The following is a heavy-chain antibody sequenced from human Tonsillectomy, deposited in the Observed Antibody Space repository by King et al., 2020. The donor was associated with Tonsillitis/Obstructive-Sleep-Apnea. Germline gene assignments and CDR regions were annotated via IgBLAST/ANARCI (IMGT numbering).Heavy chain of an antibody. J-gene: IGHJ4*02. V-gene: IGHV4-4*07. Sequence: QLQESGPGLVKPSETLSLTCSVSGGSISNYYWSWIRQSAGKGLEWIGRMYTTGSTNYNPSLKSRVTMSVDMSKNQFSLKVRSVTVADTAVYYCARDDGRSPFYWGQGTLVIVSS. CDR3: ARDDGRSPFY. D-gene: IGHD1-26*01. CDR2: MYTTGST. CDR1: GGSISNYY.